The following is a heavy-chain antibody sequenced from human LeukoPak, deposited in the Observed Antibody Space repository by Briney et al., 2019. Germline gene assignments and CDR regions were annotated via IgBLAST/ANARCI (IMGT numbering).Heavy chain of an antibody. J-gene: IGHJ4*02. CDR2: ININSGGI. CDR3: ARDRDGGVGTMDY. Sequence: ASVKVSCETSGYTFIDYWIHWVRQAPGQGLEWMGRININSGGINYAQKFQGRATMTRATSISTAYMELSRLRFDDTAVYYCARDRDGGVGTMDYWGQGTLVPVSS. V-gene: IGHV1-2*06. CDR1: GYTFIDYW. D-gene: IGHD3-3*01.